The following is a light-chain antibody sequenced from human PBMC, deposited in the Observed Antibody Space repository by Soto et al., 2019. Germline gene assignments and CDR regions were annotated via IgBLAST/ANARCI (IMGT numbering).Light chain of an antibody. CDR2: EVT. J-gene: IGLJ1*01. V-gene: IGLV2-14*02. CDR3: SSYTSRSTLV. Sequence: QSALTQPASVSGSPGQSITISCTGTSGDVGSYNLVSWYQQHPGKAPKLMIYEVTNRPSGVSNRFSGSKSGNTASLTISGLQAEDEADYYCSSYTSRSTLVFGTGTKLTVL. CDR1: SGDVGSYNL.